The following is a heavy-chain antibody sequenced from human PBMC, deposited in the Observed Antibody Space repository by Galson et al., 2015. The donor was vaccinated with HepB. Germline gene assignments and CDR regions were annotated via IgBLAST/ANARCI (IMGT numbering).Heavy chain of an antibody. V-gene: IGHV3-74*01. CDR2: INSDGTST. CDR1: GVTFSRSW. CDR3: ARGNEGYGRFGY. D-gene: IGHD5-18*01. J-gene: IGHJ4*02. Sequence: SPRLSCAASGVTFSRSWMHWVRPAPGKGLVWVSRINSDGTSTFYADSVKGRFTISIDNAKNTLYLQLNSLEAEDTAVYYCARGNEGYGRFGYWGQGTLVTVSS.